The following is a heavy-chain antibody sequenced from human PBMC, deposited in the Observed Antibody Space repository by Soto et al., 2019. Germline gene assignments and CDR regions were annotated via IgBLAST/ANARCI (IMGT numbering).Heavy chain of an antibody. Sequence: PGGSLRFSCAASGFTFSSYWMSWVRQAPGKGLEWVANIKQDGSEKYYVDSVKGRFTISRDNAKNSLYLQMNSLRAEDTAVYYCARDAGCGGDCYSASIDYWGQGTLVTVSS. D-gene: IGHD2-21*02. J-gene: IGHJ4*02. CDR1: GFTFSSYW. CDR3: ARDAGCGGDCYSASIDY. V-gene: IGHV3-7*03. CDR2: IKQDGSEK.